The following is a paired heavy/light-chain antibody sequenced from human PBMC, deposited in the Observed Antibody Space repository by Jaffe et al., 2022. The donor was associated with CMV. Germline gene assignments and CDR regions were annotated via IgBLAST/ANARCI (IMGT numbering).Light chain of an antibody. V-gene: IGKV4-1*01. CDR1: QSVLHSSNNENY. CDR2: RAS. CDR3: QQYYSTPYT. Sequence: DIVMTQSPDSLAVSLGERATINCKSSQSVLHSSNNENYLAWYQQKPGQPPKLLIYRASTRESGVPDRFSGSGSGTDFTLTVSSLQAEDVAVYYCQQYYSTPYTFGQGTKLEIK. J-gene: IGKJ2*01.
Heavy chain of an antibody. Sequence: EVQLVESGGVVVQPGGSLRLSCAASGFTFNDYTMHWVRQAPGRGLEWVSLINWDGSSAYYADSVKGRFTISRDTSKNSLYLQMSSLKTEDTALYYCAKDRTTPVSTALDSWGQGTLVTVSS. CDR2: INWDGSSA. J-gene: IGHJ4*02. V-gene: IGHV3-43*01. CDR1: GFTFNDYT. D-gene: IGHD4-17*01. CDR3: AKDRTTPVSTALDS.